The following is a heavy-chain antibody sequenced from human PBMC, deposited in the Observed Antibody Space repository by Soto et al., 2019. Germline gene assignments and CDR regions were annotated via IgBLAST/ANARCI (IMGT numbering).Heavy chain of an antibody. D-gene: IGHD2-21*02. J-gene: IGHJ4*02. CDR2: IYYSGST. CDR3: ARRPATAFYYFDY. Sequence: PSETLSLTCFVSGGSISSSGNYWSWIRQPPGKGLEWIGNIYYSGSTNYNPSLKSRVTISVDTSKNQFSLKLNSVTAADTAVYYCARRPATAFYYFDYWGQGTLVTVSS. V-gene: IGHV4-61*08. CDR1: GGSISSSGNY.